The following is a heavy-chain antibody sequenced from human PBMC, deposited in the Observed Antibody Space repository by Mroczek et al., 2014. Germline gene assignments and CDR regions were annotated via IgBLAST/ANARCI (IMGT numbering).Heavy chain of an antibody. Sequence: VQLVESGGGLVKPGGSLRLSCAASGFTFSSYSMNWVRQAPGKGLEWVSSISSSSSYIYYADSVKGRFTISRDNAKNSLYLQMNSLRAEDTAVYYCARVSLFVDTAMVIVEFANDAFDIWGQGTMVTVSS. CDR2: ISSSSSYI. V-gene: IGHV3-21*01. CDR3: ARVSLFVDTAMVIVEFANDAFDI. CDR1: GFTFSSYS. J-gene: IGHJ3*02. D-gene: IGHD5-18*01.